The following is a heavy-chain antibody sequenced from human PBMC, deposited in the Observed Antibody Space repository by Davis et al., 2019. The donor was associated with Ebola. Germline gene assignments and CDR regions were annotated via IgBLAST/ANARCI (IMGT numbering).Heavy chain of an antibody. CDR2: MNPNSGNT. CDR3: ARERAGTRFDP. Sequence: AASVKVSCKASGYTFTSYYMHWVRQAPGQGLEWMGWMNPNSGNTGYAQKFQGRVTMTRNTSTNTAYMELSGLTSEDTAVYYCARERAGTRFDPWGQGTLVTVSS. CDR1: GYTFTSYY. J-gene: IGHJ5*02. V-gene: IGHV1-8*02. D-gene: IGHD1-14*01.